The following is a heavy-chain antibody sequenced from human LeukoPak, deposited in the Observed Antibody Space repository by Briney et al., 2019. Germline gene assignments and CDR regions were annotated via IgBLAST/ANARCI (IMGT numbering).Heavy chain of an antibody. CDR3: ARDGSLLGSGSWKLYYMDV. CDR1: GGTFSSYA. V-gene: IGHV1-46*01. D-gene: IGHD3-10*01. CDR2: INPSDGKT. J-gene: IGHJ6*03. Sequence: GASVKVSCRASGGTFSSYAISWVRQAPGQGLEWMGIINPSDGKTSYAQKFQGRVTMTRDTSTSTVYMELSSLRSEDTAVYYCARDGSLLGSGSWKLYYMDVWGKGTTVTISS.